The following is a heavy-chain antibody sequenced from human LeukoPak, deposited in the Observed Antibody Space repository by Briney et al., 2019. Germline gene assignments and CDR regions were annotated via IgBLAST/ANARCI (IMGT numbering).Heavy chain of an antibody. CDR3: ARVYCSGGSCYLGAFDI. CDR1: GFIFTNYG. V-gene: IGHV3-64*04. CDR2: ISGDGRST. Sequence: GGSLRLSCSASGFIFTNYGMHWVRQAPGKGLEYVSGISGDGRSTYYTDSVKGRFTISRDNAKNSLYLQMNSLRAEDTAVYYCARVYCSGGSCYLGAFDIWGQGTMVTVSS. J-gene: IGHJ3*02. D-gene: IGHD2-15*01.